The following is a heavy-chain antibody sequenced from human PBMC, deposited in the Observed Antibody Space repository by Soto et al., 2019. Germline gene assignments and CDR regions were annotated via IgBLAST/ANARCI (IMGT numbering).Heavy chain of an antibody. CDR3: AKFSCSGGSCYFDYYYYMDV. J-gene: IGHJ6*03. D-gene: IGHD2-15*01. Sequence: GGSLRLSCAASGFTFSSYAMHWVRQAPGKGLEWVAAICDSGSNKYYADSVKGRFTISRDNSKNTLYLQMNSLRAEDTAVYYCAKFSCSGGSCYFDYYYYMDVWGKGTTVTVSS. CDR1: GFTFSSYA. V-gene: IGHV3-30-3*02. CDR2: ICDSGSNK.